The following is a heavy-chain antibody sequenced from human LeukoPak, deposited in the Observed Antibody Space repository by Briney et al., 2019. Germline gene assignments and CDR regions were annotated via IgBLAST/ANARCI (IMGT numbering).Heavy chain of an antibody. J-gene: IGHJ4*02. CDR3: AREYYYDSSGYQIYFDY. D-gene: IGHD3-22*01. CDR1: GYTFTSYD. CDR2: MNPNSGNT. V-gene: IGHV1-8*03. Sequence: ASVKVSCKASGYTFTSYDINWVRQATGQGLEWMGWMNPNSGNTGYAQKFQGRVTITRNTSISTAYMELSRLRSDDTAVYYCAREYYYDSSGYQIYFDYWGQGTLVTVSS.